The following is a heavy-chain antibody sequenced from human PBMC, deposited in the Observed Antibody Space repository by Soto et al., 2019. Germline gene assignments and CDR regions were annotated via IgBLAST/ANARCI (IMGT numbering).Heavy chain of an antibody. CDR1: GFTFSDSW. J-gene: IGHJ6*02. V-gene: IGHV3-7*04. Sequence: GGSLRLSCVVSGFTFSDSWMSWVRQAPGKGLEWVANIRQDGNEKYYVDSVKGRFTISRDNAKDSLYLQMNSLRVDDTAVYYCARGHYGMDVWGQGTTVTVSS. CDR3: ARGHYGMDV. CDR2: IRQDGNEK.